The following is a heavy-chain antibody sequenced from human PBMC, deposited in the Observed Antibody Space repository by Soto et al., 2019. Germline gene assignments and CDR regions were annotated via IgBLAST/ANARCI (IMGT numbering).Heavy chain of an antibody. V-gene: IGHV3-23*01. CDR3: ARTPMVRGVMDY. Sequence: EVQLWESGGGLVQPGGSLRLSCAGSGFTFSSYAMSWVRQAPGKGLEWVSTVSGSGGSASYADSVKGRFTISGDKSKSTLYLQMNSLRGEDTAVYYCARTPMVRGVMDYWGQGTLVTVSS. CDR1: GFTFSSYA. J-gene: IGHJ4*02. D-gene: IGHD3-10*01. CDR2: VSGSGGSA.